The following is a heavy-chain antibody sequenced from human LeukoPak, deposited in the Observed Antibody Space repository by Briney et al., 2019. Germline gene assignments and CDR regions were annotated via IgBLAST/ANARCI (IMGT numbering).Heavy chain of an antibody. CDR1: GGSFSGYY. CDR2: INHSGST. V-gene: IGHV4-34*01. D-gene: IGHD6-6*01. Sequence: SETLSLTCAVYGGSFSGYYWSWIRQPPGKGLEWIGEINHSGSTNYNPSLKSRVTMSVDTSKNQFSLKLSSVTAADTAVYYCARRRAARQFNWYFDLWGRGTLVTVSS. CDR3: ARRRAARQFNWYFDL. J-gene: IGHJ2*01.